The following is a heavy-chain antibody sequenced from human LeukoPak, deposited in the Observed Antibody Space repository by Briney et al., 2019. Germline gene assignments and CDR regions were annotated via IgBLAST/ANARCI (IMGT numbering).Heavy chain of an antibody. D-gene: IGHD1-1*01. V-gene: IGHV3-23*01. CDR1: GFTFSNYA. CDR2: ISGSYDST. Sequence: QPGGSLRLSCAASGFTFSNYAMNWVRQAPGKGLEWVSGISGSYDSTYYADSVKGRFTISRDNSKNTLYLQMNSLRAEDTAVYYCAKKRLETGLPLSNYFDYWGQGTLVTVSS. CDR3: AKKRLETGLPLSNYFDY. J-gene: IGHJ4*02.